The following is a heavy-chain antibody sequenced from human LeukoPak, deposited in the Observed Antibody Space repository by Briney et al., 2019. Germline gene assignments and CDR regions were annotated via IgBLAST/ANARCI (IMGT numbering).Heavy chain of an antibody. CDR3: AREINYYDSSGYYGGCFDY. CDR1: GFTFSSYE. V-gene: IGHV3-48*03. D-gene: IGHD3-22*01. CDR2: ISSSGSTI. J-gene: IGHJ4*02. Sequence: GGSLRLSCAASGFTFSSYEMNWVRQAPGKGLEWVSYISSSGSTIYYADSVKGRFTISRDNAKNSLYLQMNSLRAEDTAVYYCAREINYYDSSGYYGGCFDYWGQGTLVTVSS.